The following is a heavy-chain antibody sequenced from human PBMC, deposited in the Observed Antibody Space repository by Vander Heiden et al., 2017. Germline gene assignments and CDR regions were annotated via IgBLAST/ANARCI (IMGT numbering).Heavy chain of an antibody. V-gene: IGHV4-39*01. D-gene: IGHD3-3*01. CDR1: GGSISSSSYY. J-gene: IGHJ4*02. CDR3: ARPGDDFWSGYYGFDY. CDR2: IYYSGST. Sequence: QLQLQESGPGLVKPSETLSLTCTVSGGSISSSSYYWGWIRQPPGKGLEWIGSIYYSGSTYYNPSLKSRVTISVDTSKNQFSLKLSSVTAADTAVYYCARPGDDFWSGYYGFDYWGQGTLVTVSS.